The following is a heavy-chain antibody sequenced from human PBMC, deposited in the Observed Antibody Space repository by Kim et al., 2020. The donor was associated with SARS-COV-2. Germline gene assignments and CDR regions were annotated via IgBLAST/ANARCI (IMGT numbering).Heavy chain of an antibody. CDR1: GFTFSDYY. Sequence: GGSLRLSCAASGFTFSDYYMTWIRQAPGKGLGWLSYISSSGSYIKYADSVKGRFTISRDNAKNSLYLQMNSLRAEDTAVYYCARVSSGSSSWYWFDPWGQGTLVTVSS. CDR2: ISSSGSYI. V-gene: IGHV3-11*05. D-gene: IGHD6-13*01. CDR3: ARVSSGSSSWYWFDP. J-gene: IGHJ5*02.